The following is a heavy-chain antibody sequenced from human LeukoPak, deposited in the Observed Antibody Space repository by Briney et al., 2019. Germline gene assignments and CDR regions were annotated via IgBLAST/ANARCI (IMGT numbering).Heavy chain of an antibody. J-gene: IGHJ3*02. CDR2: INQGGST. CDR1: GGSFSGYY. V-gene: IGHV4-34*01. CDR3: GRGSGWGIAARLYAFDI. D-gene: IGHD6-6*01. Sequence: PSETLSHTCGVYGGSFSGYYWSWIRQPSGKGLEWIGEINQGGSTNYNPPLKRRVTISVDTSKSQFSLKLSSVTAADTAVYYCGRGSGWGIAARLYAFDIWGQGTMVTVSS.